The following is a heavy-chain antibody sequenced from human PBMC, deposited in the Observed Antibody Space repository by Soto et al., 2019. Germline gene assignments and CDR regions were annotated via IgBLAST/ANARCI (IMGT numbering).Heavy chain of an antibody. CDR3: ARDGHCSNVSCNFEY. Sequence: EVHLLESGEDLVQPGGSLRLSCAASGFTFSSYAMSWVRQAPGKGLEWVAVISGSGDSTYYADSVKGRFAISRDNSKNTLLLQMNSLSAEDTALNLCARDGHCSNVSCNFEYWGHRPLVTVSS. CDR2: ISGSGDST. CDR1: GFTFSSYA. V-gene: IGHV3-23*01. J-gene: IGHJ4*01. D-gene: IGHD2-2*01.